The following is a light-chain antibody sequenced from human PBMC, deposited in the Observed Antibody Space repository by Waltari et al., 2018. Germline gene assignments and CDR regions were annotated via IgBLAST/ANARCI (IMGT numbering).Light chain of an antibody. J-gene: IGKJ1*01. CDR1: QSVLYSSNNKNY. CDR2: WAS. V-gene: IGKV4-1*01. Sequence: IVMTQSPDSLAVSLGARATINCQSSQSVLYSSNNKNYLAWYQQKPGQPPKLLIYWASTRESGVPDRFSGSGSGTDFTLTISSLQAEDVAVYYCQQYYSTPPTFGQGTKVEIK. CDR3: QQYYSTPPT.